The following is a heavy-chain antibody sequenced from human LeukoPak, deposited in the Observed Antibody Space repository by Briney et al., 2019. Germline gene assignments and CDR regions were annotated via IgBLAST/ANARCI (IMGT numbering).Heavy chain of an antibody. Sequence: GGSLRLSCEASGFTFSSYTMNWVRQAPGKGLEWVSSITRSSSYIYYRDPVKGRFTISRDNAKDSLFLQMQSLRAEDTAVYFCARDGRNWKFDSWGQGILDTVAS. CDR3: ARDGRNWKFDS. CDR2: ITRSSSYI. J-gene: IGHJ4*02. CDR1: GFTFSSYT. V-gene: IGHV3-21*01. D-gene: IGHD1-1*01.